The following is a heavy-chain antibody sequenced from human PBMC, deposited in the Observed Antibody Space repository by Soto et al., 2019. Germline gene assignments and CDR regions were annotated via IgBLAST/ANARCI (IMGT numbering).Heavy chain of an antibody. V-gene: IGHV3-30*04. D-gene: IGHD3-10*01. CDR2: ISYDGSNK. J-gene: IGHJ3*02. CDR3: ARDIAYYGSGSYQYDDAFDI. CDR1: GFTFSSYA. Sequence: GESLKISCAASGFTFSSYAMHWVRQAPGKGLERVAVISYDGSNKYYADSVKGRFTISRDNSKNTLYLQMNSLRAEDTAVYYCARDIAYYGSGSYQYDDAFDIWGQGTMVTVSS.